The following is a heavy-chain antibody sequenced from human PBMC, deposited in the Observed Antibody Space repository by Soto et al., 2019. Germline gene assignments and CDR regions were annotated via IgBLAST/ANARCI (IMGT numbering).Heavy chain of an antibody. J-gene: IGHJ6*02. CDR2: INAGNGNT. CDR3: ARDYCSNSRYYDCYGMDV. V-gene: IGHV1-3*05. Sequence: QVQLVQSGAEEKKPGASVKVSCKASGYTFTSYAMHWVRQAPGQRLEWMGWINAGNGNTKYSQKFQGRVTITRDTSASTAYMELSRLRSEDTAVYYCARDYCSNSRYYDCYGMDVWGQGTTVTVA. CDR1: GYTFTSYA. D-gene: IGHD4-4*01.